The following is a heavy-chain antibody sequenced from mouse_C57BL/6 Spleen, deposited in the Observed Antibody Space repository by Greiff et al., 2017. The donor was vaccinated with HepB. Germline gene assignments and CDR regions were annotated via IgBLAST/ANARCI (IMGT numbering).Heavy chain of an antibody. CDR2: IYPRDGST. V-gene: IGHV1-78*01. CDR1: GYTFTDHT. J-gene: IGHJ2*01. Sequence: VQWVESDAELVKPGASVKISCKVSGYTFTDHTIHWMKQRPEQGLEWIGYIYPRDGSTKYNEKFKGKATLTADKSSSTAYMQLNSLTSEDSAVYFCARVGLLPYYFDYWGQGTTLTVSS. CDR3: ARVGLLPYYFDY. D-gene: IGHD2-3*01.